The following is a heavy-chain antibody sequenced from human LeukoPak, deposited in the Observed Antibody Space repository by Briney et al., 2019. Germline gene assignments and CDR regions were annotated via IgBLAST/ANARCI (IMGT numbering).Heavy chain of an antibody. V-gene: IGHV3-7*01. J-gene: IGHJ3*02. Sequence: PGGSLRLSCAASGFTFSSYWMSWVRQAPGKGLEWVANIKQDGSEKYYVDSVKGRFTISRDNAENSLYLQMNSLRVEDTAVYYCARDPVGGAFDIWGQGTMVTVSS. D-gene: IGHD3-16*01. CDR2: IKQDGSEK. CDR1: GFTFSSYW. CDR3: ARDPVGGAFDI.